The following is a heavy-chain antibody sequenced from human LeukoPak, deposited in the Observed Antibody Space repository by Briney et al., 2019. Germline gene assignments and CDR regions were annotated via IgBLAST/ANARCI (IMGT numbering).Heavy chain of an antibody. J-gene: IGHJ4*02. V-gene: IGHV4-30-4*01. CDR2: IYYSGST. D-gene: IGHD3-3*01. CDR1: GDSISSGDFY. CDR3: ARHYYAVNY. Sequence: SHTLSLTCTVSGDSISSGDFYWSWIRQPPGTGLDWIGYIYYSGSTSYNPSLKSRVAISVDTSKNQFSLKLSSVTAADTAVYYCARHYYAVNYWGQGTLVTVSS.